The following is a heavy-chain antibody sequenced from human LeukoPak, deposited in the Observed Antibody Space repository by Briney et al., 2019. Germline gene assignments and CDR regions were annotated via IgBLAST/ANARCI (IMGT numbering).Heavy chain of an antibody. D-gene: IGHD3-3*01. CDR1: GFTFSSYS. V-gene: IGHV3-21*01. CDR2: ISSSSSYI. Sequence: GGSLRLSCAASGFTFSSYSMNWVRPAPGKGLEWVSSISSSSSYIYYADSVKGRFTISRDNAKNSLYLQMNSPRAEDTAVYYCARDSEPDFWSGYYCLDYWGQGTLVTVSS. CDR3: ARDSEPDFWSGYYCLDY. J-gene: IGHJ4*02.